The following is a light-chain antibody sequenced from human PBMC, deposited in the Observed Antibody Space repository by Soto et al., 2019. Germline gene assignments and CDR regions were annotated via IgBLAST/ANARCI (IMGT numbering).Light chain of an antibody. CDR2: GAS. CDR3: QQYGSSPRT. J-gene: IGKJ4*01. V-gene: IGKV3-20*01. CDR1: QSVSSSY. Sequence: EIVMTQSPATLSVSPGERATLSCRASQSVSSSYLAWYQQKPGQAPRLLIYGASSRATGIPDRFSGSGSGTDFTLTISRLEPEDFAVYYCQQYGSSPRTFGGATKVDIK.